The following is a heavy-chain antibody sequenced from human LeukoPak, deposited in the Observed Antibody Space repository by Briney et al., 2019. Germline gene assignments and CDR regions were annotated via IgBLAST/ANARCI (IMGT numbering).Heavy chain of an antibody. V-gene: IGHV1-69*13. CDR1: GGTFSSYA. CDR2: IIPIFGTA. Sequence: GASVKVSCKASGGTFSSYAISWVRQAPGQGLEWMGGIIPIFGTANYAQKFQGRVTITADESTSTAYMELRSLRSDDTAVYYCAKDRWVRQQLVLILEYWGQGTLATVSS. CDR3: AKDRWVRQQLVLILEY. J-gene: IGHJ4*02. D-gene: IGHD6-13*01.